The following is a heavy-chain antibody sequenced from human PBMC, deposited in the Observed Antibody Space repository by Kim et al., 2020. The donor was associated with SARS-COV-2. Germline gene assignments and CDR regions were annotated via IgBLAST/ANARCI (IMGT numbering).Heavy chain of an antibody. CDR2: IKSKSDGGTA. CDR3: TTAYSGSYLSHYYYA. D-gene: IGHD1-26*01. V-gene: IGHV3-15*01. J-gene: IGHJ6*01. CDR1: GFTFSNAW. Sequence: GGSLRLSCAASGFTFSNAWMSWVCQAPGKGLEWVGHIKSKSDGGTADYAAPVKGRFTISRDDSKNTLYLQVNSLKTEDTAVYYCTTAYSGSYLSHYYYA.